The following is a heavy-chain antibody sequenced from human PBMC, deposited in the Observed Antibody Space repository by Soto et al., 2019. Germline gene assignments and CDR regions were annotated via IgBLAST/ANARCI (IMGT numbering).Heavy chain of an antibody. Sequence: EVQLVESGGGLVQPGGSLRLSCAASGFTFSSYWMSWVRQAPGKGLEWVANIKQGGSEKYYVDSVKGRFTISRDNAKNSLSLQKNSMRAEDTAVYYCARGDHIVVVPAAMSSPTVNTYFDYWGQGTLVTVSS. CDR3: ARGDHIVVVPAAMSSPTVNTYFDY. D-gene: IGHD2-2*01. CDR2: IKQGGSEK. CDR1: GFTFSSYW. J-gene: IGHJ4*02. V-gene: IGHV3-7*04.